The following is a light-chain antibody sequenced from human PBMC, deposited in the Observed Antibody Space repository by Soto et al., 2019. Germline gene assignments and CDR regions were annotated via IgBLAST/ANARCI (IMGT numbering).Light chain of an antibody. Sequence: QSALTQPRSVSGSPGQSVTISCTATSSAVGAYNSVAWYQHHPGKAPNLIIYDDNKRPSGIPDRFSGSKSGTSATLGITGFQTGDEADYYCGSWDSSLSAYVFGTGTKLTVL. CDR3: GSWDSSLSAYV. J-gene: IGLJ1*01. CDR1: SSAVGAYNS. V-gene: IGLV2-11*01. CDR2: DDN.